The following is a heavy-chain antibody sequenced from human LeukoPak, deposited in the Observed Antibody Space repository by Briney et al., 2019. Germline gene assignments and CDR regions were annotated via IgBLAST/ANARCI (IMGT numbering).Heavy chain of an antibody. CDR2: IYYSGST. Sequence: PSETLSLTCTVSGGSISSYYWSWIRQPPGKGLEWIGYIYYSGSTNYNPSLKSRVIISVDTSKNQFSLKLSSVTAADTAVYYCAREVVRGVLYYFDYWGQGTLVTVSS. J-gene: IGHJ4*02. CDR1: GGSISSYY. V-gene: IGHV4-59*01. CDR3: AREVVRGVLYYFDY. D-gene: IGHD3-10*01.